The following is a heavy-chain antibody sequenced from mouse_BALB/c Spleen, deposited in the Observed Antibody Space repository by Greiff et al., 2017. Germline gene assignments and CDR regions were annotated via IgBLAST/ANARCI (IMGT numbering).Heavy chain of an antibody. J-gene: IGHJ3*01. CDR2: INPYNGDT. CDR3: ARGRYYYGSSPWFAY. D-gene: IGHD1-1*01. Sequence: VQLKESGPELVKPGASVKISCKASGYSFTGYFMNWVMQSHGKSLGWIGRINPYNGDTFYNQKFKGKATLTVDKSSSTAHLELRSLASEDAAVYYCARGRYYYGSSPWFAYWGQGTLVTVSA. CDR1: GYSFTGYF. V-gene: IGHV1-20*02.